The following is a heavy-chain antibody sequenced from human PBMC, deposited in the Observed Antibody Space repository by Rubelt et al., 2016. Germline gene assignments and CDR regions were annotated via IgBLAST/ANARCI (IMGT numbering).Heavy chain of an antibody. V-gene: IGHV4-34*01. CDR1: GGSFSGYY. CDR2: INHSGST. J-gene: IGHJ6*02. CDR3: ARGRRGSSSWLGRDYYGMDV. Sequence: QVQLQQWGAGLLKPSATLSLTCAVYGGSFSGYYWSWIRQPPGKGLAWLGEINHSGSTNYNPSLKSRVTISVAPSKNQFSLKLSSVTAADTAVYYCARGRRGSSSWLGRDYYGMDVWGQGTTVTVSS. D-gene: IGHD6-13*01.